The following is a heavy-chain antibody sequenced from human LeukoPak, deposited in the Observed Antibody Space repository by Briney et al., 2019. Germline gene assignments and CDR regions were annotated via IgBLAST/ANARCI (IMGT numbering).Heavy chain of an antibody. CDR1: GGSISSSSYY. Sequence: SETLSLTCTVSGGSISSSSYYWGWIRQPPGKGLEWIGSIYYSGSTYYNPSLKSRVTISVDTSKNQFSLKLSSATAADTAVYYCARHEYGLLDYWGQGTLVTVSS. D-gene: IGHD4/OR15-4a*01. V-gene: IGHV4-39*01. J-gene: IGHJ4*02. CDR2: IYYSGST. CDR3: ARHEYGLLDY.